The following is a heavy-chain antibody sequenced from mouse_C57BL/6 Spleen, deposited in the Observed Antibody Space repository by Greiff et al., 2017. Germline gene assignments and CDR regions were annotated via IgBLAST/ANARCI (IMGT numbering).Heavy chain of an antibody. Sequence: EVHLVESGPGLVKPSQSLSLTCSVTGYSITSGYYWNWIRQFPGNKLEWMGYISYDGSNNYNPSLKNRISITRDTSKNQFFLKLNAVTTEDTATYYCARSHSNYLGNYWGQGTTLTVSS. CDR2: ISYDGSN. J-gene: IGHJ2*01. CDR1: GYSITSGYY. V-gene: IGHV3-6*01. CDR3: ARSHSNYLGNY. D-gene: IGHD2-5*01.